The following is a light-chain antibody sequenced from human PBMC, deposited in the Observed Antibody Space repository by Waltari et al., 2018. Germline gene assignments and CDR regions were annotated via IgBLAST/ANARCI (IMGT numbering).Light chain of an antibody. CDR2: AAS. J-gene: IGKJ3*01. CDR1: QSISTY. CDR3: QQSYNAPRT. V-gene: IGKV1-39*01. Sequence: DIQMTQSPSSLSASVGDRVTITCRASQSISTYVNWYQQKPGKAPNLMIYAASTLQSGVPSRFSGSGSETDFTLTISSLQPEDFATYYCQQSYNAPRTFGLGTKVDIK.